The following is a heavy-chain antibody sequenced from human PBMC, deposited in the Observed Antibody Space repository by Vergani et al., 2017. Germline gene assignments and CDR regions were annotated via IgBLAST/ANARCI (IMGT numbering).Heavy chain of an antibody. CDR1: NVSINSGDYY. V-gene: IGHV4-61*02. J-gene: IGHJ4*02. CDR3: ARAAAAALDY. CDR2: ISTSGST. Sequence: QVQLQESGPGLVKPSQTPSLPCTVSNVSINSGDYYWSWIRQPPGKGLEWIGRISTSGSTNYNPSLKSRVTISLDTSKNQFSLKLNSLTAADTAVYYCARAAAAALDYWGQGTLVTVSS. D-gene: IGHD6-13*01.